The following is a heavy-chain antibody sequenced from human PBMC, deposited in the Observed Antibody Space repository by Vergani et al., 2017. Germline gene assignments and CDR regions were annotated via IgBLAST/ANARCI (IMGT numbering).Heavy chain of an antibody. J-gene: IGHJ4*02. CDR2: IKQDGSEK. Sequence: VQLVESGGGVVQPGRSLRLSCAASGFSLSTSWMSWVRQAPGQGLEWVANIKQDGSEKNYMDSVKGRFTISRDNAKNSLYLQMNSLRVEDTAVYYCAAGIVGVPAGDYWGQGTPVTVSS. CDR1: GFSLSTSW. CDR3: AAGIVGVPAGDY. D-gene: IGHD2-2*01. V-gene: IGHV3-7*03.